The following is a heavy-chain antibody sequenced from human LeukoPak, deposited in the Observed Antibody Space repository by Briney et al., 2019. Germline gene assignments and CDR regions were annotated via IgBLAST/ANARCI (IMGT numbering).Heavy chain of an antibody. CDR2: ISGSGGTT. CDR1: GFTFSSYA. J-gene: IGHJ4*02. D-gene: IGHD6-19*01. CDR3: AKELSGGWPFDY. V-gene: IGHV3-23*01. Sequence: GGSLRLSCAASGFTFSSYAMSWVRQAPGKGLEWVSGISGSGGTTYYADSVRGRFTISRDNSKNTLFLQMNSLRAEDTAVYYCAKELSGGWPFDYWGQGTLVTVSS.